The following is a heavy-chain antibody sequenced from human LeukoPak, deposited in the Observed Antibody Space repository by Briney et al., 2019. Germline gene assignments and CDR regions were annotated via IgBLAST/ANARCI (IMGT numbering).Heavy chain of an antibody. CDR3: ARALSVTPCPGASDAFDI. V-gene: IGHV4-59*01. CDR1: GGSISSYS. D-gene: IGHD4-17*01. CDR2: IYYSGST. Sequence: SETLSLTCTVYGGSISSYSWSWNRQPPGKGLEWIGYIYYSGSTNYNPSLKSRVTISVDTSKNQFPLKLSSVTAADTAVYYCARALSVTPCPGASDAFDIWGQGTMVTVSS. J-gene: IGHJ3*02.